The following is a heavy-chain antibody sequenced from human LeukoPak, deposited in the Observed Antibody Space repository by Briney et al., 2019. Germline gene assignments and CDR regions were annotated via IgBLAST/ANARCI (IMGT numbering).Heavy chain of an antibody. V-gene: IGHV3-23*01. CDR2: ISGSGGST. J-gene: IGHJ4*02. Sequence: GGSLRLSCAASGFTFSSYAMSWVRQAPGKGLEWVSAISGSGGSTYYADSVKGRFTISRDNSKNTLYLQMNSLRAEDTAVYYCAKDPVGEKYSSGWYLDYWGQGTLVTVSS. D-gene: IGHD6-19*01. CDR3: AKDPVGEKYSSGWYLDY. CDR1: GFTFSSYA.